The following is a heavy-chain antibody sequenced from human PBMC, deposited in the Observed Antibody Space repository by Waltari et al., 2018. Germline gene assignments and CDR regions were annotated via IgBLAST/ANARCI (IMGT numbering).Heavy chain of an antibody. CDR3: ARALNYYDSSGYYFRDYFDY. CDR2: IYSGGST. V-gene: IGHV3-53*01. Sequence: EVQLVGSGGGLIQPGGSLRLSCAASGFTVGGNYMTWVRQAQGKGLEWVSVIYSGGSTYYADSVKGRFTISRDNSKNTLYLQMNSLRAEDTAVYYCARALNYYDSSGYYFRDYFDYWGQGTLVTVSS. CDR1: GFTVGGNY. D-gene: IGHD3-22*01. J-gene: IGHJ4*02.